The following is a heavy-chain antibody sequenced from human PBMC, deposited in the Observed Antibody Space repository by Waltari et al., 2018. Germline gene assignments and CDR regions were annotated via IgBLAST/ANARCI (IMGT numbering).Heavy chain of an antibody. CDR3: ARDRITGTTRSDAFDI. CDR2: SIPIFGTA. Sequence: QVQLVQSGAEVKKPGSSVKVSCKASGGTFSSYAISWVRQAPGQGLEWMGRSIPIFGTANYAQKFQGRVTITADKSTSTAYMELSSLRSEDTAVYYCARDRITGTTRSDAFDIWGQGTMVTVSS. V-gene: IGHV1-69*08. D-gene: IGHD1-7*01. J-gene: IGHJ3*02. CDR1: GGTFSSYA.